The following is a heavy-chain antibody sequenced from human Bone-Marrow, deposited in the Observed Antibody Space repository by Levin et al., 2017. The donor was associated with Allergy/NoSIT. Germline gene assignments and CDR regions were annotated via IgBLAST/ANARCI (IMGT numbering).Heavy chain of an antibody. CDR2: ISATTDGGAP. CDR3: NTEWGY. D-gene: IGHD1-26*01. Sequence: LSLTCATSGFTFRNTWMSWIRRAPGKGLQWVGRISATTDGGAPEYAAAVRGRSFISRDDSRDTVYLEINSLKIEDTAIYYCNTEWGYWGQGSLVSVSS. CDR1: GFTFRNTW. V-gene: IGHV3-15*01. J-gene: IGHJ4*02.